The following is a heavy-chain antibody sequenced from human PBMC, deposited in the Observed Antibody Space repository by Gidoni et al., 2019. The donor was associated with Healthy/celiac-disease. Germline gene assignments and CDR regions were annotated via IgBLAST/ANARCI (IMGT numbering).Heavy chain of an antibody. CDR3: AKAPYYDFWSGYSSGYYYGMDV. D-gene: IGHD3-3*01. V-gene: IGHV3-23*01. J-gene: IGHJ6*02. CDR1: GFTFSSYA. CDR2: ISGSGGST. Sequence: EVQLLESGGGLVQPGGSLRLSCAASGFTFSSYAMSWVRQAPGKGLEWVSAISGSGGSTYYADSVKGRFTISRDNSKNTLYLQMNSLRAEDTAVYYCAKAPYYDFWSGYSSGYYYGMDVWGQGTTVTVSS.